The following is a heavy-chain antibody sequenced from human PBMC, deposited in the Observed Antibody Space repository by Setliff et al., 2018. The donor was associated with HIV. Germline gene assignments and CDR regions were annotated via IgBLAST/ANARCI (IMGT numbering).Heavy chain of an antibody. CDR3: TSAGYCSGGSCYYFDY. J-gene: IGHJ4*02. CDR2: TRSVSDGGRT. Sequence: PGGSLRLSCVASTASGFTFSDAWMSWVRQAPGKGLEWVGRTRSVSDGGRTDYAAPVKGRFTISRDDSKNTLYLQMNSLKIEDTAVYYCTSAGYCSGGSCYYFDYWGQGTLVTVSS. CDR1: GFTFSDAW. D-gene: IGHD2-15*01. V-gene: IGHV3-15*01.